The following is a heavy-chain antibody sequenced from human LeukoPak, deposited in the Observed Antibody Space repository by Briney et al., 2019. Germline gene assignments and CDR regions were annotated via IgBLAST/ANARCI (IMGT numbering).Heavy chain of an antibody. CDR1: GYTSTGYY. Sequence: GASVKVSCKASGYTSTGYYMHWVRQAPGQGLEWMGWINPNSGDTNYAQKFQGRVIMTRDTSISTAYMELSRLRSDDTAVYYCADCSSTSCYDLAFDIWGQGTMVTVSS. CDR3: ADCSSTSCYDLAFDI. J-gene: IGHJ3*02. D-gene: IGHD2-2*01. CDR2: INPNSGDT. V-gene: IGHV1-2*02.